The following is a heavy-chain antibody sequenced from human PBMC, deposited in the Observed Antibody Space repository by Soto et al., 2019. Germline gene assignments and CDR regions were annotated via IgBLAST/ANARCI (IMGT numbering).Heavy chain of an antibody. CDR2: IFPNVGTA. J-gene: IGHJ4*02. V-gene: IGHV1-69*01. Sequence: QVHLEQSGAEVKKPGTSVKVSCKASGGSFSTNEIDWVRQAPGQGLEWMGRIFPNVGTADYAEKFQGRLTIIADESTATVFVELSRLSSADTAVYFCARARYSSRWGTFDSWGQGTQVDVSS. CDR3: ARARYSSRWGTFDS. CDR1: GGSFSTNE. D-gene: IGHD6-19*01.